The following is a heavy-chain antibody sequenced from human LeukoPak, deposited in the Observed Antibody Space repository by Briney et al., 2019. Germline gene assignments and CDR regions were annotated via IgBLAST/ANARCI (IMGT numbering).Heavy chain of an antibody. CDR2: ISSGSII. D-gene: IGHD6-19*01. CDR1: GFTFSSYE. V-gene: IGHV3-48*03. J-gene: IGHJ4*02. CDR3: ARESIAVAGAPFDY. Sequence: GGPLRLSCAASGFTFSSYEMNWVRQAPGKGLEWVSYISSGSIIYDADSVKGRFTISRDNAKNSLYLQMNSLRAEDTAVYYCARESIAVAGAPFDYWGQGTLVTVSS.